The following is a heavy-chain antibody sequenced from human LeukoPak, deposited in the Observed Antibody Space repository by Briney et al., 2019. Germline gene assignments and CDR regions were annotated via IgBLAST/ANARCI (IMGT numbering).Heavy chain of an antibody. CDR3: ARPNYYYGSGSALDY. CDR1: GYTFTGYY. Sequence: GASVKVSCKASGYTFTGYYMHWVRQVPGQGLEWMGWINPNSGGTNYAQKFQGRVTMTRDTSISTAYMELSRLRSDDTAVYYCARPNYYYGSGSALDYWGQGTLVTVSS. D-gene: IGHD3-10*01. J-gene: IGHJ4*02. V-gene: IGHV1-2*02. CDR2: INPNSGGT.